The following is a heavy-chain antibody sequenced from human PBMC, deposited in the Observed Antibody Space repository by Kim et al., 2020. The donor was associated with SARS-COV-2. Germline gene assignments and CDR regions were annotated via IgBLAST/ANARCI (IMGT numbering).Heavy chain of an antibody. Sequence: TNYPPSLESRVTISVDKSKNQFSLKLSSVTAADTAVYYCARGNQQLGFDYWGQGTLVTVSS. CDR2: T. V-gene: IGHV4-4*02. J-gene: IGHJ4*02. CDR3: ARGNQQLGFDY. D-gene: IGHD6-13*01.